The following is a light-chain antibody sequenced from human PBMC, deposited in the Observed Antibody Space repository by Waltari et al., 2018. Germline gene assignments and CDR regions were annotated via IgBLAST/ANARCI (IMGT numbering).Light chain of an antibody. CDR3: QQYDGEVVT. CDR2: GTS. J-gene: IGKJ4*01. CDR1: QSVTSIP. Sequence: ELVLTQSPGTLSLSPGERATLSCRASQSVTSIPLTWYQKKVGQAARLLLYGTSSRATGIAHRFSGSGSGTEFTLTISRLEPEDFAVYYCQQYDGEVVTFGGGTKVEI. V-gene: IGKV3-20*01.